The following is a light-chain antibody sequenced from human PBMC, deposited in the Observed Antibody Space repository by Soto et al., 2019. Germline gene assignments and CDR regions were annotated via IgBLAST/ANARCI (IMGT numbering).Light chain of an antibody. J-gene: IGLJ1*01. V-gene: IGLV2-14*01. Sequence: QSALTQPASVSGSPGQSITISCTGTSSDVGGYNYVSWYQQYPGKAPKLMIYHVSNRPSGVSNRFSGSKSGNSASLTISGLKAEDEAVYYASSYKTTSGFVFGSGTKVTVL. CDR1: SSDVGGYNY. CDR2: HVS. CDR3: SSYKTTSGFV.